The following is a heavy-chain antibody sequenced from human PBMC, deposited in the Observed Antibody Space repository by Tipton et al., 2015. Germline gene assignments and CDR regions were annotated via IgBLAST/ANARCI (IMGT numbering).Heavy chain of an antibody. D-gene: IGHD2-2*01. CDR1: GASISSYY. J-gene: IGHJ5*02. CDR3: ARVRCKPYCSSAAYKEFDT. V-gene: IGHV4-59*08. Sequence: TLSLTCSVSGASISSYYWSWLRQPPGEGLEWIGYIYYTGNTYYNPSLKSRVTVSVDRSENQFSLKLSSVTDADTAVYYCARVRCKPYCSSAAYKEFDTWGQGTLVTVSS. CDR2: IYYTGNT.